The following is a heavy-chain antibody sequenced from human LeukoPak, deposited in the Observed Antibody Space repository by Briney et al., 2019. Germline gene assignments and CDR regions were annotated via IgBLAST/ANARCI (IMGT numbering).Heavy chain of an antibody. V-gene: IGHV3-23*01. CDR2: ISGSGGST. Sequence: GGSLRLSCAASGFTFSSYGMSWVRQAPGKGLEWVSAISGSGGSTYYADSVKGRFTISRDNSKNTLHMQMNNLRAEDTAVYYCAKDPRGYSYGHDDAFDIWGQGTMVTVSS. D-gene: IGHD5-18*01. CDR3: AKDPRGYSYGHDDAFDI. J-gene: IGHJ3*02. CDR1: GFTFSSYG.